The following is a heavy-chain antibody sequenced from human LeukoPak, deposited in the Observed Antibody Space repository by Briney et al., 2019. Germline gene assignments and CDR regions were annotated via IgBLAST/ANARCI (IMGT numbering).Heavy chain of an antibody. J-gene: IGHJ4*02. CDR3: ARGDSGYDWDYFDY. CDR1: GGSFSGYY. Sequence: PSETLSLTCAVYGGSFSGYYWSWIRQPPGKGLEWIGEINHSGSTNYNPSLKSRVTISVDTSKNQFSLKLSSVTAADTAVYYCARGDSGYDWDYFDYWGQGTLVTVSS. D-gene: IGHD5-12*01. V-gene: IGHV4-34*01. CDR2: INHSGST.